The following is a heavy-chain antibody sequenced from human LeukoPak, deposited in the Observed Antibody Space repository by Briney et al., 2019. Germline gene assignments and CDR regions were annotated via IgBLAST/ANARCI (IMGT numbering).Heavy chain of an antibody. CDR1: GGSISSYY. CDR2: IYYSGST. CDR3: ARADYGGNSGIDY. Sequence: PSETLSLTCTVSGGSISSYYWSWNRQPPGKGLEWIGYIYYSGSTYYNPSLKSRVTISVDTSKNQFSLKLSSVTAADTAVYYCARADYGGNSGIDYWGQGTLVTVSS. J-gene: IGHJ4*02. D-gene: IGHD4-23*01. V-gene: IGHV4-59*01.